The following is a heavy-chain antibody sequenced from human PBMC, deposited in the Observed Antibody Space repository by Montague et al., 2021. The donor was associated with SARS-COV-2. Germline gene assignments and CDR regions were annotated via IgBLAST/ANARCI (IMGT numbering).Heavy chain of an antibody. J-gene: IGHJ6*03. Sequence: TLSLTCTLSGDSITSKTHYWDWVRQPAGKGLEWIGRLLTSGATSFNPSLKSRLTISRDTSKNEFYLKPSSVTAADTAVYYCARDSPHFDFWRGHYGDKYYMDIWGKGTTVTVS. CDR1: GDSITSKTHY. CDR3: ARDSPHFDFWRGHYGDKYYMDI. D-gene: IGHD3-3*01. V-gene: IGHV4-61*02. CDR2: LLTSGAT.